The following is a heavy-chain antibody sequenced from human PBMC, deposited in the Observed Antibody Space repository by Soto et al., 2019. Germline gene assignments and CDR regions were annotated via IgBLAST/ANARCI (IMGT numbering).Heavy chain of an antibody. CDR3: ARERRVGATVRPFDY. V-gene: IGHV4-34*01. D-gene: IGHD1-26*01. J-gene: IGHJ4*02. CDR2: INHSGST. Sequence: PSETLSLTCAVYGGSFSCYYWSWIRQPPGKGLEWIGEINHSGSTNYNPSLKSRVTISVDTSKNQFSLKLSSVTAADTAVYYCARERRVGATVRPFDYWGQGTLVTVSS. CDR1: GGSFSCYY.